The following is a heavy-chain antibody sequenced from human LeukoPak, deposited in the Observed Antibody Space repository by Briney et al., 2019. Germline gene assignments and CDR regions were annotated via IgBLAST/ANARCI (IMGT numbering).Heavy chain of an antibody. V-gene: IGHV1-2*02. CDR2: FNPNSGAT. CDR3: ARDQGAVAGTYYYYGMDV. D-gene: IGHD6-19*01. CDR1: GYTFTGYY. J-gene: IGHJ6*02. Sequence: ASVKVSCKASGYTFTGYYIHWVRQSPGQGPEWMGWFNPNSGATDSAQKFQGRVTMTRDTSISTAYMELSRLRSDDTAVYYCARDQGAVAGTYYYYGMDVWGQGTTVTVSS.